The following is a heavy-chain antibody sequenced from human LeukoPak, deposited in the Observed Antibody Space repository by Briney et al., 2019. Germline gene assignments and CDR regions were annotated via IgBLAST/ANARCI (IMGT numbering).Heavy chain of an antibody. D-gene: IGHD6-6*01. CDR2: INPSGGST. CDR1: EYTFSSYY. Sequence: ASVKVSYTPSEYTFSSYYMNWVRQGPGQGLEWMGIINPSGGSTSYAQKFQGRVTMTRDTSTNTVYMELSSLSSEDTAVFYCVRGASSIAALNPFCDIDLWGRGTLVTVSS. V-gene: IGHV1-46*01. CDR3: VRGASSIAALNPFCDIDL. J-gene: IGHJ2*01.